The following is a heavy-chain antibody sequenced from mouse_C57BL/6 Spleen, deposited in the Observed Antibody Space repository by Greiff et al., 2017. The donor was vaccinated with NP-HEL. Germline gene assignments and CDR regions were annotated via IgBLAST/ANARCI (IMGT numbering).Heavy chain of an antibody. CDR3: ASFSTDSAGSFAY. J-gene: IGHJ3*01. V-gene: IGHV14-2*01. CDR1: GFNFKDYY. Sequence: VQLQQSGAELVKPGASVKLSCTASGFNFKDYYMHWVKQRPEQGLEWIGRIDPEDGETKYAPKFQGKATITADTSSNTAYLQLSSLTSEDTAVYYCASFSTDSAGSFAYWGQGTLVTVSA. CDR2: IDPEDGET. D-gene: IGHD3-2*01.